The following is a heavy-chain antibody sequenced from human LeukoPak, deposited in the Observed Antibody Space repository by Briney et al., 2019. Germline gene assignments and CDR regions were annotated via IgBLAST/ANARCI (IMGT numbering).Heavy chain of an antibody. D-gene: IGHD3-9*01. J-gene: IGHJ3*02. V-gene: IGHV4-59*08. CDR3: ARHHRVLRYFDWSTNAFDI. CDR1: GGSISSYY. CDR2: IYYSGST. Sequence: PSETLSLTCTVSGGSISSYYWSWIRQPPGKGLEWIGYIYYSGSTNYNPSLKSRVTISVDTSKNQFSLKLSSVTAADTAVYYYARHHRVLRYFDWSTNAFDIWGQGTMFTVSS.